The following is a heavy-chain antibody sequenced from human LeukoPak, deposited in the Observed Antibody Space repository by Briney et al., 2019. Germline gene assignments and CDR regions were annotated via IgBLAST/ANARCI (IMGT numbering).Heavy chain of an antibody. V-gene: IGHV4-4*07. Sequence: PSETLSLTCTVSGGSISSYYWSWIRQPAGKGLEWIGRIYTSGSTNYNPSLKSRVTMSVDTSKNQFSLKLSSVTAADTAVYYCARDFRLIAARPYAFDIWGQGTMVTASS. D-gene: IGHD6-6*01. CDR1: GGSISSYY. CDR2: IYTSGST. J-gene: IGHJ3*02. CDR3: ARDFRLIAARPYAFDI.